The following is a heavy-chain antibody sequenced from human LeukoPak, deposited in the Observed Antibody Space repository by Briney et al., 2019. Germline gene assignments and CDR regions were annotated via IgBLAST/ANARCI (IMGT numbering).Heavy chain of an antibody. CDR3: ARVTGWAPPEFDP. V-gene: IGHV3-74*01. Sequence: GGSLRLSCAASGFTFGSYWMHWVRQAPGKGLVWVSRINSDGSSTNYADSVKGRFTISRDNAKNTLYLQMNSLRAEDTAVYYCARVTGWAPPEFDPWGQGTLVAVSS. CDR2: INSDGSST. CDR1: GFTFGSYW. J-gene: IGHJ5*02. D-gene: IGHD6-19*01.